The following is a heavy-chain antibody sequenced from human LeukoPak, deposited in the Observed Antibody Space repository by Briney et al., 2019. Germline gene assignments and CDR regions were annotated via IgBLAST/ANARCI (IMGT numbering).Heavy chain of an antibody. V-gene: IGHV3-30*04. CDR1: GFTFDDYA. CDR2: ISYDGSNK. D-gene: IGHD3-10*01. Sequence: GRSLRLSCAASGFTFDDYAMHWVRQAPGKGLEWVAVISYDGSNKYYADSVKGRFTISRDNSKNTLYLQMNSLRAEDTAVYYCARGAVHGEYFDYWGQGTLVTVSS. J-gene: IGHJ4*02. CDR3: ARGAVHGEYFDY.